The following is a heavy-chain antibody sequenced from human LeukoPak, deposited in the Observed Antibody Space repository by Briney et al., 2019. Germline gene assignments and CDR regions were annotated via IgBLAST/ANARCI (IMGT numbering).Heavy chain of an antibody. CDR1: GHSISSSSW. J-gene: IGHJ4*02. CDR2: ISHSGST. V-gene: IGHV4-4*02. Sequence: SETLSLTCAVSGHSISSSSWWSWVRQPPGKGLEWIGEISHSGSTNYNPSLESRATISVDKSRNQFSLKLRSVTAADTAVYFCARMTGTTPFDNWGQGTLVTVSS. CDR3: ARMTGTTPFDN. D-gene: IGHD1-1*01.